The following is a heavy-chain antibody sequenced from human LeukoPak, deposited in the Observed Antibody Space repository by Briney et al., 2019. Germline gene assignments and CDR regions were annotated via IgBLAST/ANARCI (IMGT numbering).Heavy chain of an antibody. Sequence: SETLSLTCTVSGGSISSYYWSWLRQPAGKGLEWIGRIYTSGSTNYNPSLKSRVTMSVDTSKNQFSLKLSSVTAADTAVYYCARDDPQYSGYPSDYWGQGTLVTVSS. CDR1: GGSISSYY. CDR3: ARDDPQYSGYPSDY. CDR2: IYTSGST. J-gene: IGHJ4*02. V-gene: IGHV4-4*07. D-gene: IGHD5-12*01.